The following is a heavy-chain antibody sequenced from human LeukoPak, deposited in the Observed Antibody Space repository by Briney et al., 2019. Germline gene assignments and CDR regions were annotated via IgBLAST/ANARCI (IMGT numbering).Heavy chain of an antibody. CDR2: ISPHSGDT. Sequence: ASVKVSCKTSGYTFTYYYIHWVRQAPGQGLEWMGWISPHSGDTKNAQNFQGWVTMTTDTSISTAYMELSRLKSDDTAVYYCARAPYSGGGWVDYWGLGTLITVSS. CDR3: ARAPYSGGGWVDY. D-gene: IGHD6-19*01. J-gene: IGHJ4*02. V-gene: IGHV1-2*04. CDR1: GYTFTYYY.